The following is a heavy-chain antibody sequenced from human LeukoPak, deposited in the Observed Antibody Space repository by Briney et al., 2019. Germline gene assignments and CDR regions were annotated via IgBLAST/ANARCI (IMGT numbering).Heavy chain of an antibody. D-gene: IGHD2-2*01. J-gene: IGHJ4*02. V-gene: IGHV3-30*02. CDR2: IRYDGSNK. CDR1: GFTFSTYG. CDR3: ASNPYCSSTSCLHGDDY. Sequence: GGSLRLSCAASGFTFSTYGMHWVRQAPGKGLEWVAFIRYDGSNKYYADSVKGRFTISRDNAKNSLYLQMNSLRAEDTAVYYCASNPYCSSTSCLHGDDYWGQGTLVTVSS.